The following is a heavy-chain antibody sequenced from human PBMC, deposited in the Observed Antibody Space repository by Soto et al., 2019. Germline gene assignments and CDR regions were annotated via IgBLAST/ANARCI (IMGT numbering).Heavy chain of an antibody. CDR3: ATALTYYYDSSGSY. J-gene: IGHJ4*02. V-gene: IGHV1-18*01. D-gene: IGHD3-22*01. CDR2: ISAYNGNT. Sequence: ASVKVSCKASGYTFTSYGISWVRQAPGQGLEWMGWISAYNGNTNYAQKLQGRVTMTTDTSTSTAYMELRSLRSDDTAVYYCATALTYYYDSSGSYWGQRTPVTVSS. CDR1: GYTFTSYG.